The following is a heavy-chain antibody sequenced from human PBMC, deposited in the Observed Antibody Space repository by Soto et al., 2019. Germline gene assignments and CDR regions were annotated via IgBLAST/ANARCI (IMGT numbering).Heavy chain of an antibody. V-gene: IGHV4-31*03. D-gene: IGHD5-12*01. J-gene: IGHJ6*02. CDR3: ARDRIMATAGTARHYFGLDV. CDR1: GGSIKSGGYY. CDR2: IYYSGNT. Sequence: SETLSLTCTVSGGSIKSGGYYWSWVRQNPRRGLEWIGNIYYSGNTYYNPSLKSRLTISVDTSKNQFSLNLSSVTAADTAVYYCARDRIMATAGTARHYFGLDVWGQGTTVTVSS.